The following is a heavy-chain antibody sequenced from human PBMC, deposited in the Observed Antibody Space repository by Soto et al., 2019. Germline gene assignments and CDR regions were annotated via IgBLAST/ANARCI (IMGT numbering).Heavy chain of an antibody. CDR1: GFTFSSYG. CDR2: IWYDGSNK. CDR3: ARDGERRFGEFFDY. D-gene: IGHD3-10*01. Sequence: QVQLVESGGGVVQPGRSLRLSCAASGFTFSSYGMHWVRQAPGKGLEWVAVIWYDGSNKYYADSVKGRFTISRDNSMNTLYLQMNSLRAEDTAVYYCARDGERRFGEFFDYWGQGTLVTVSS. V-gene: IGHV3-33*01. J-gene: IGHJ4*02.